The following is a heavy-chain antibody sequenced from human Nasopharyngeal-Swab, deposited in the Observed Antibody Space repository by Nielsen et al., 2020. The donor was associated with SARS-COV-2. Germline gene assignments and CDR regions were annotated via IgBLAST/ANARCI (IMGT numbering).Heavy chain of an antibody. D-gene: IGHD2-2*01. V-gene: IGHV3-21*01. Sequence: GGSPRLAWAAAGFILSSYSMNWVRQAPGKGLEWDSSISSRCSYIYYADSAKGRFTISRDNAKNSLYLQMNSLRAEDTAVYYCARDQGYCSSTSCYEFDYWGQGTLVTVSS. CDR1: GFILSSYS. CDR3: ARDQGYCSSTSCYEFDY. CDR2: ISSRCSYI. J-gene: IGHJ4*01.